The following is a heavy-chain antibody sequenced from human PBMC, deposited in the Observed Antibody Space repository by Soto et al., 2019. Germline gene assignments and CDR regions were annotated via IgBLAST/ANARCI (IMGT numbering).Heavy chain of an antibody. Sequence: ETLSLTCTVSGDSINSDNWSWIRQSPGKGLEWIGHVSNGGVNYINPSLKGRVTISTDTSKNQFSLKLSSVTAADTAVYYCASAKTGYCSGGSCYSRSRWFDPWGQGTLVTVSS. CDR1: GDSINSDN. D-gene: IGHD2-15*01. V-gene: IGHV4-59*12. J-gene: IGHJ5*02. CDR2: VSNGGVN. CDR3: ASAKTGYCSGGSCYSRSRWFDP.